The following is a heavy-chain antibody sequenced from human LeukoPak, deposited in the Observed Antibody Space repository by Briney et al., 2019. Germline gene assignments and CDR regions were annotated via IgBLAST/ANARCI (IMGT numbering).Heavy chain of an antibody. D-gene: IGHD5-12*01. V-gene: IGHV1-69*01. CDR3: ARAYSGSDFFDY. CDR2: IIPILGTA. CDR1: GGTFSRYA. Sequence: SVKVSCKASGGTFSRYAISWVRQAPGQGLEWMGGIIPILGTANYAQQFQGRVTITADESTGTAYMEVSSLRSEDTAVYYCARAYSGSDFFDYWGQGILVSVST. J-gene: IGHJ4*02.